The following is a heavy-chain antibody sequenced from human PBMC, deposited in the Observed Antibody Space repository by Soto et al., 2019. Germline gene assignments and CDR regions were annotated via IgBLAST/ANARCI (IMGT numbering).Heavy chain of an antibody. D-gene: IGHD3-10*01. CDR2: IYYSGST. Sequence: PSETLSLTCTVSGGSISSYYWSWIRQPPGKGLEWIGYIYYSGSTNYNPSLKSRVTISVDTSKNQFSLKLSSVTAADTAVYYCARGYYGYHVVYYYMDVWGKGTTVTVSS. V-gene: IGHV4-59*01. J-gene: IGHJ6*03. CDR1: GGSISSYY. CDR3: ARGYYGYHVVYYYMDV.